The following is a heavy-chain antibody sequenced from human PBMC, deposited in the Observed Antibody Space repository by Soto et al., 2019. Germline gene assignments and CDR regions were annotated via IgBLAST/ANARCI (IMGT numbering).Heavy chain of an antibody. Sequence: QVQLVQSGAEVKKPGASVKVSCKASGYTFTGYYMHWVRQAPGQGLEWMGWINPNSGGTNYAQKVQGWVTMTRDTSISTADMELSRLRSEDTAVYYCARAGRAYYYYGMDVWGQGTTVTVSS. J-gene: IGHJ6*02. CDR1: GYTFTGYY. CDR2: INPNSGGT. V-gene: IGHV1-2*04. CDR3: ARAGRAYYYYGMDV. D-gene: IGHD3-10*01.